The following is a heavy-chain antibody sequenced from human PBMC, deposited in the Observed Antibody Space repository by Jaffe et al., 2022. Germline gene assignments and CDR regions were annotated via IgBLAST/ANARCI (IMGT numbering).Heavy chain of an antibody. CDR2: INPSGGST. CDR1: GYTFTSYY. CDR3: ARDPSGIWGSQTGSDYYYMDV. V-gene: IGHV1-46*03. Sequence: QVQLVQSGAEVKKPGASVKVSCKASGYTFTSYYMHWVRQAPGQGLEWMGIINPSGGSTSYAQKFQGRVTMTRDTSTSTVYMELSSLRSEDTAVYYCARDPSGIWGSQTGSDYYYMDVWGKGTTVTVSS. D-gene: IGHD3-16*01. J-gene: IGHJ6*03.